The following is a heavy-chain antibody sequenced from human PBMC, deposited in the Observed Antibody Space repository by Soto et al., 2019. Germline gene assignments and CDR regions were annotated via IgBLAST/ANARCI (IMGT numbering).Heavy chain of an antibody. J-gene: IGHJ4*02. CDR2: IYPGDFDT. CDR1: GYKFSAYW. D-gene: IGHD1-1*01. CDR3: ARRPQKAYDPIDY. Sequence: PGESLKISCMTSGYKFSAYWIAWVRQRPGKGLEWMGIIYPGDFDTIYSPSFEGQVTISVDRSTNTAHLQWSSLKASDTAIYYCARRPQKAYDPIDYWGQGTLVTVSS. V-gene: IGHV5-51*01.